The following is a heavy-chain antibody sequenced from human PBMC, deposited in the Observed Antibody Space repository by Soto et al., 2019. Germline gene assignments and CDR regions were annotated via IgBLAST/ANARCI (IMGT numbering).Heavy chain of an antibody. V-gene: IGHV3-30*03. D-gene: IGHD3-10*01. Sequence: GGSLRLSCAASGFTFSSYGMHWVRQAPGKGLEWVAVISYDGSNKYYADSVKGRFTISRDNSKNTLYLQMNSLRADDTAVYYCTRDAISMVRGTDNWFDPWGQGTLVTVSS. J-gene: IGHJ5*02. CDR1: GFTFSSYG. CDR3: TRDAISMVRGTDNWFDP. CDR2: ISYDGSNK.